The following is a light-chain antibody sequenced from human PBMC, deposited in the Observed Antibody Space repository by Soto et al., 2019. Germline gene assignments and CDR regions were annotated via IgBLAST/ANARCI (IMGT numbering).Light chain of an antibody. Sequence: QSVLTQPPSVSGAPGQRVTISCTGSSSDIGAGYDVHWYQHLPGTAPKLLIHGNNNRPSGVPDRFSGSKSGTSASLAITGLQAEDEADYYCQSYDSSLSGYVFGTGTKVTVL. CDR3: QSYDSSLSGYV. J-gene: IGLJ1*01. V-gene: IGLV1-40*01. CDR1: SSDIGAGYD. CDR2: GNN.